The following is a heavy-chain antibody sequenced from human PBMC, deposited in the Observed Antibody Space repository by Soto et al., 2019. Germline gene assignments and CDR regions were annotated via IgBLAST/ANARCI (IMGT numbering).Heavy chain of an antibody. CDR2: ISYDGSNK. Sequence: QVQLVESGGGVVQPGRSLSLSYAASGFTFSSYAMHWVRQAPGKGLEWVAVISYDGSNKYYADSVKGRFTISRDNSKNTLYLQMNSLRAEDTAVYYCARDPLWGTAMVLWYFDLWGRGTLVTVSS. D-gene: IGHD5-18*01. CDR1: GFTFSSYA. J-gene: IGHJ2*01. V-gene: IGHV3-30-3*01. CDR3: ARDPLWGTAMVLWYFDL.